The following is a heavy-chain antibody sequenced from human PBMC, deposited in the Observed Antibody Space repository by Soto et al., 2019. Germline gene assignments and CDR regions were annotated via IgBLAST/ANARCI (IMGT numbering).Heavy chain of an antibody. V-gene: IGHV1-2*02. CDR3: ARLQYNYDFWRGSFFDY. CDR1: GYTFTGYY. CDR2: IDPNSGGT. Sequence: ASVKVSCKTSGYTFTGYYIHWVRQAPGQGLEWMGWIDPNSGGTNYAQKFQGRVTMTTDTSTSTAYMELRSLRSDDTAVYYCARLQYNYDFWRGSFFDYWGQGSLVTVSS. D-gene: IGHD3-3*01. J-gene: IGHJ4*02.